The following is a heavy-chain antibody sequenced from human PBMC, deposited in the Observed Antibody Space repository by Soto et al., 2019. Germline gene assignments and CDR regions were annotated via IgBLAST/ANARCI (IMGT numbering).Heavy chain of an antibody. CDR3: ARGRYGDH. D-gene: IGHD1-1*01. CDR2: ISAHNGNT. Sequence: QVHLVQSGAEVKKPGASVKVSCKGSGYAFTTYGITWVRQAPGQGLEWMGWISAHNGNTNYAQKLQGRVTVTRDTSASTAPMELRSLRSDDTAVYYCARGRYGDHWGQGALVTVSS. CDR1: GYAFTTYG. J-gene: IGHJ4*02. V-gene: IGHV1-18*01.